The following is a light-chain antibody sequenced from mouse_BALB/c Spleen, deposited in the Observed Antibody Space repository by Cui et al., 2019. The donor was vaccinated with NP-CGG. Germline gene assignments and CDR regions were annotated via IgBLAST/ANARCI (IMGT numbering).Light chain of an antibody. CDR2: GTN. Sequence: QAGVTPESAPTTSPGETVTLTCRSSTGAVTTSNYANWVQEKPDHLFTGLIGGTNNRAPGVPARFSGSLIGDKAALTITGAQTEDEAIYFCALWYSNHWVFGGGTKLTVL. CDR1: TGAVTTSNY. J-gene: IGLJ1*01. CDR3: ALWYSNHWV. V-gene: IGLV1*01.